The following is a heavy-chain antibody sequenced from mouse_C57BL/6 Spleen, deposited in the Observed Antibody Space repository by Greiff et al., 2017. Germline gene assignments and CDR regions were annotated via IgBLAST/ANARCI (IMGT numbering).Heavy chain of an antibody. D-gene: IGHD1-1*01. J-gene: IGHJ2*01. CDR2: IDPSDSYT. CDR1: GYTFTSYW. CDR3: VNYYGSSYEYCDY. Sequence: VQLQQPGAELVKPGASVKLSCKASGYTFTSYWMQWVKQRPGQGLEWIGEIDPSDSYTNYKQKFKGKATLTVDTSSSTAYMQLSSLTSEDSAVYYCVNYYGSSYEYCDYWGEDSTLSVSS. V-gene: IGHV1-50*01.